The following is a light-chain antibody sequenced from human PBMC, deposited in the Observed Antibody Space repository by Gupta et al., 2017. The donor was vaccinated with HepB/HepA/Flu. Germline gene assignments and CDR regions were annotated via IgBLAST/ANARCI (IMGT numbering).Light chain of an antibody. CDR3: AAWDDSLSSWV. CDR1: SPDIGSIY. V-gene: IGLV1-47*01. CDR2: RTN. J-gene: IGLJ3*02. Sequence: QSVLTQPPSVSGTPGQRVTISCSGSSPDIGSIYVYWYQQLPGTAPKLLIYRTNQRRSGVPDRFSGSKSGTSASLAISGLRSEDEADYYCAAWDDSLSSWVFGGGTKLIVL.